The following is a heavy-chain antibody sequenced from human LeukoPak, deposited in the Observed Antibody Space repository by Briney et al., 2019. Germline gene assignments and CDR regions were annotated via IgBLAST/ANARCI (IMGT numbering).Heavy chain of an antibody. J-gene: IGHJ4*02. Sequence: GASVKVSCKASGYTFTGYYMHWVRQAPGQGLEWMGWMNPNSGNTGYAQKFQGRVTMTRNTSVSTAYMELSSLRSEDTAVYYCARGYYYDSSGYYNYWGQGTLVTVSS. CDR1: GYTFTGYY. V-gene: IGHV1-8*02. CDR2: MNPNSGNT. CDR3: ARGYYYDSSGYYNY. D-gene: IGHD3-22*01.